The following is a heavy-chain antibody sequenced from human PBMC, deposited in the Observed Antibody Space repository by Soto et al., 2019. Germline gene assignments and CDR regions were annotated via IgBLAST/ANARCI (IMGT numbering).Heavy chain of an antibody. CDR2: IYYSGST. V-gene: IGHV4-39*01. CDR1: GGSISSSSYY. Sequence: SETLSLTCTVSGGSISSSSYYWGWIRQPPGKGLEWIGSIYYSGSTYYSPSLKSRVTISVDTSKNQFSLKLSSVTAADTAVYYCADYSKDYYYYYYMDVWGKGTTVTVSS. CDR3: ADYSKDYYYYYYMDV. J-gene: IGHJ6*03. D-gene: IGHD4-4*01.